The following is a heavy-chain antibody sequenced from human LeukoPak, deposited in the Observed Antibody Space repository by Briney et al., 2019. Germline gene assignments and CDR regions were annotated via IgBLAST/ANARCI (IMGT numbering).Heavy chain of an antibody. Sequence: GGSLTLTCAAYGFTFSSYCLSCVRQAPGKGLEWVATINPDGRETYYVDSVKGRFIISRDYPKTSWYLKTHSLRAEDMAVFYSAGWAYVWDRGPLVTVSS. D-gene: IGHD3-16*01. J-gene: IGHJ4*02. CDR3: AGWAYV. CDR2: INPDGRET. V-gene: IGHV3-7*03. CDR1: GFTFSSYC.